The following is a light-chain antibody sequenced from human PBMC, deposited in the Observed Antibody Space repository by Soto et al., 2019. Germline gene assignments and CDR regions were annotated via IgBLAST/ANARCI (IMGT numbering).Light chain of an antibody. CDR2: AAS. CDR1: QGVSAY. Sequence: DIQMTQSPSSLSASVGDRVTITCRASQGVSAYLLWYQQRQGRAPKLLIYAASNLLSGVPSRFSGSGSGKNFPLPISSPQPEDFAPYYCQQSYPTPHTFGQRTKLETK. CDR3: QQSYPTPHT. J-gene: IGKJ2*01. V-gene: IGKV1-39*01.